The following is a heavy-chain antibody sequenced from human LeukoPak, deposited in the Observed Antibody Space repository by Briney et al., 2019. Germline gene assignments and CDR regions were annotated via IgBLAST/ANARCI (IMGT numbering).Heavy chain of an antibody. V-gene: IGHV3-11*01. J-gene: IGHJ4*02. CDR1: GFTFSDYY. Sequence: GGSLRLPCAASGFTFSDYYMSWIRQAPGKGLEWVSYISSSASSIYYADSVKGRFTISRDNVKNSLYLQMNSPRAEDTAVYYCARDWGVGRRDYWGQGTLVTVSS. CDR3: ARDWGVGRRDY. D-gene: IGHD3-10*01. CDR2: ISSSASSI.